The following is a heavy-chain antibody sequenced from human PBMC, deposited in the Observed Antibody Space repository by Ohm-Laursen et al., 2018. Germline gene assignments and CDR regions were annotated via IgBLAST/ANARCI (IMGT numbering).Heavy chain of an antibody. V-gene: IGHV3-7*01. J-gene: IGHJ2*01. CDR2: IYQGGYEK. Sequence: SLRLSCATSGFTFSSYWMTWVRQAPGKGLEWVADIYQGGYEKYYVDSVKGRFTISRDDAKKSLYLQMHSLRGEDTAVYFCARDIGSGYGYLKGFDIWGRGTLVTVSS. CDR1: GFTFSSYW. CDR3: ARDIGSGYGYLKGFDI. D-gene: IGHD3-9*01.